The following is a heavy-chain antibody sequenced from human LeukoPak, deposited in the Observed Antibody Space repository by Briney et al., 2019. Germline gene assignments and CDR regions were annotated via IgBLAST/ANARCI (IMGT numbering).Heavy chain of an antibody. D-gene: IGHD6-13*01. J-gene: IGHJ6*03. CDR1: GYSISSGYY. Sequence: SETLSLTCTVSGYSISSGYYWGWIRQPPGKGLEWIGSIYHSGSTYYNPSLKSRVTISVDTSKNQFSLKLSSVTAADTAVYYCARIIAAAYQSYYYYYMDVWGKGTTVTVSS. CDR3: ARIIAAAYQSYYYYYMDV. CDR2: IYHSGST. V-gene: IGHV4-38-2*02.